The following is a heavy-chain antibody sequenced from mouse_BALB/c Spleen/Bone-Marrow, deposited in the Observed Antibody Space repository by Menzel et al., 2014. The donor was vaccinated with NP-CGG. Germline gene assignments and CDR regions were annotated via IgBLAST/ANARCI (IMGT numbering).Heavy chain of an antibody. Sequence: LQQPGSELVRPGASVKLSCKASGYTFTSYWMHWVKPRHGQGLEWIGNIYPGSGSTNYDEKFKSKGTLTVDTSSSTAYMHLSSLTSEDSAVYYCTRGYYPYYYAMDYWGQGTSVTVSS. CDR2: IYPGSGST. CDR1: GYTFTSYW. V-gene: IGHV1S22*01. CDR3: TRGYYPYYYAMDY. J-gene: IGHJ4*01. D-gene: IGHD2-3*01.